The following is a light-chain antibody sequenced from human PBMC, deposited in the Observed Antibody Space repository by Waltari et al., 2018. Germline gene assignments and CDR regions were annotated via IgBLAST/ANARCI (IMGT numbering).Light chain of an antibody. CDR2: APS. CDR3: QNYDMALWT. CDR1: QGISNS. V-gene: IGKV1-27*01. Sequence: DIQMTQSPSSLSASVGARVTITCRASQGISNSLAWFQQRPGKVPNLLIYAPSTLQSGVPSRFSGSKSGTDFTLTISSLQPEDVGTYYCQNYDMALWTFGQGTKVEIK. J-gene: IGKJ1*01.